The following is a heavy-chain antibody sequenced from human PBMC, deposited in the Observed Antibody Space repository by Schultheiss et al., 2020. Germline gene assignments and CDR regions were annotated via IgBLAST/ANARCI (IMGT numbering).Heavy chain of an antibody. D-gene: IGHD1-26*01. CDR3: AKDVEQVGGKDYFYGMDV. Sequence: GGSLRLSCAASGFTFSSYWMHWVRQAPGKGLEWVAVISYDGSNKYYADSVKGRFTISRDNSKNTLYLQMNSLRAEDTAVYFCAKDVEQVGGKDYFYGMDVWGQGTTVTVSS. J-gene: IGHJ6*02. V-gene: IGHV3-30*18. CDR1: GFTFSSYW. CDR2: ISYDGSNK.